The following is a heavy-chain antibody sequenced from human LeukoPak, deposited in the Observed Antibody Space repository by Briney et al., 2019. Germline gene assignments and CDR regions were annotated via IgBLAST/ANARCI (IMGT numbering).Heavy chain of an antibody. J-gene: IGHJ4*02. D-gene: IGHD3-16*01. Sequence: GGSLRLSCAASGFTFSSYSMNWVRQAPGKGLEWVSSISSSSSYIYYADSVKGRFTISRDNAKNSLYLQMNSLRAEDTAVYHCARERRLGGSYLDYWGQGTLVTVSS. CDR1: GFTFSSYS. CDR3: ARERRLGGSYLDY. CDR2: ISSSSSYI. V-gene: IGHV3-21*01.